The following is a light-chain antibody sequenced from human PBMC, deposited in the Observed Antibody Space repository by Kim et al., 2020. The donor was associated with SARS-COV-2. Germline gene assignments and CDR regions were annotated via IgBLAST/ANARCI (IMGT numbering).Light chain of an antibody. CDR2: YDS. CDR1: NIGNQI. V-gene: IGLV3-21*01. J-gene: IGLJ2*01. CDR3: HVWDRISDVVV. Sequence: SYELTQPPSVSVAPGQTASITCGGHNIGNQIVHGYQQKPGQAPVLVIYYDSDRHSGIPERFSGSPPGNTATLPINRVEVGDEADYYCHVWDRISDVVVFG.